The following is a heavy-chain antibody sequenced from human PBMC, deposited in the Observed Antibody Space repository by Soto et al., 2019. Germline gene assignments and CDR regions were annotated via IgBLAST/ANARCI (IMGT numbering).Heavy chain of an antibody. Sequence: PGGPLRLSCAASVFTFRDYALSWVRQAPGKGLEWVSSISSVGRTPYYADSVKGRFTISRNNSKSTLFLQMNSLRAEDTAVYYCAKGDGRIVPRHFDYWGQGTLVTVSS. J-gene: IGHJ4*02. CDR1: VFTFRDYA. CDR2: ISSVGRTP. V-gene: IGHV3-23*01. CDR3: AKGDGRIVPRHFDY. D-gene: IGHD1-26*01.